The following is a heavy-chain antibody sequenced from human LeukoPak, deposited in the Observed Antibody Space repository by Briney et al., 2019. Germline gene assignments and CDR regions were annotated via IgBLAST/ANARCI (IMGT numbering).Heavy chain of an antibody. J-gene: IGHJ5*02. CDR1: GYSFTSYW. CDR3: ASRHTAMGRGTYWFDP. CDR2: IYPGDSDT. D-gene: IGHD5-18*01. V-gene: IGHV5-51*01. Sequence: GESLKISCKGSGYSFTSYWIGWVRQMPGKGLEWMGIIYPGDSDTRYGPSFQGQVTISADKSISTAYLQWSSLKASDTAMYYCASRHTAMGRGTYWFDPWGQGTLVTVSS.